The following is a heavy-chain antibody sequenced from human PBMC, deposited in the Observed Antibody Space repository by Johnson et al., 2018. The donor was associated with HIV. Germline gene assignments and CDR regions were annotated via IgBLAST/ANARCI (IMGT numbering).Heavy chain of an antibody. CDR3: AREDDYSNYGSAFDI. CDR2: IYSGGST. V-gene: IGHV3-66*03. Sequence: VQLVESGGGLIQPGGSLRLSCAASGFTVSSNYMSWVRQAPGKGLEWVSVIYSGGSTYYADSVKGRFTISRDNSKNTLYLQMNSLRAEDTAVYYCAREDDYSNYGSAFDIWGQGTMVTVSS. CDR1: GFTVSSNY. D-gene: IGHD4-11*01. J-gene: IGHJ3*02.